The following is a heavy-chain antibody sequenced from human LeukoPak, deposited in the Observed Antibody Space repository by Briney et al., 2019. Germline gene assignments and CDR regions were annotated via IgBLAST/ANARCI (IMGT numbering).Heavy chain of an antibody. CDR3: AREGGPYRPLDY. J-gene: IGHJ4*02. Sequence: SETLSLTCGVSGGSITSTNYLTWVRQPPGKGLEWIGEVNLQGSTNYNPSLMGRVAISVDISANHISLQLTSVTAADTAVYYCAREGGPYRPLDYSGQGTLVTVSS. CDR1: GGSITSTNY. CDR2: VNLQGST. V-gene: IGHV4-4*02.